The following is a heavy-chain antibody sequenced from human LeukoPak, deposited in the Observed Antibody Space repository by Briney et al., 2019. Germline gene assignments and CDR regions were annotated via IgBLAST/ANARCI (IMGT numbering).Heavy chain of an antibody. J-gene: IGHJ6*02. CDR3: AKDHEAIRAYYDFWSGYLDYYYYGMDV. CDR2: ISYDGSNK. D-gene: IGHD3-3*01. V-gene: IGHV3-30*18. CDR1: GFTFSSYG. Sequence: GRSLRLSCAASGFTFSSYGMHWVRQAPGKGLEWVAVISYDGSNKYYADSVKGRFTISRDNSKNTLYLQMNSLRAEDTAVYYCAKDHEAIRAYYDFWSGYLDYYYYGMDVWGQGTTVTVSS.